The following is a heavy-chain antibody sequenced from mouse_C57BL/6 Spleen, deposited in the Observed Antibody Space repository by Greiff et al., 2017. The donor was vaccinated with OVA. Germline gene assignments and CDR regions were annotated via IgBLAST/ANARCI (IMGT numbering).Heavy chain of an antibody. J-gene: IGHJ4*01. Sequence: QVQLQQSGAELARPGASVKLSCKASGYTFTSYGISWVKQRTGQGLEWIGEIYPRSGNTSYTEKFKGKATLTADKSSRTAYMELRSLTSEDSAVYFCAISSNYEGVDYWGQGTSVTVSS. D-gene: IGHD2-5*01. V-gene: IGHV1-81*01. CDR3: AISSNYEGVDY. CDR2: IYPRSGNT. CDR1: GYTFTSYG.